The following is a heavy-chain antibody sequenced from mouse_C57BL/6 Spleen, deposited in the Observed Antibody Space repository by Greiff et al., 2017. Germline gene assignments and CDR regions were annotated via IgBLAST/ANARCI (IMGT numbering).Heavy chain of an antibody. CDR1: GYTFTDYY. D-gene: IGHD4-1*01. V-gene: IGHV1-76*01. CDR2: IYPGSGNT. CDR3: ARWGDWDSIDY. J-gene: IGHJ2*01. Sequence: QVQLKESGAELVRPGASVTLSCKASGYTFTDYYINWVKQRPGQGLEWIARIYPGSGNTYYNEKFKGKATLTAEKSSSTAYMQLSSLTSEDSAVYFCARWGDWDSIDYWGQGTTLTVSS.